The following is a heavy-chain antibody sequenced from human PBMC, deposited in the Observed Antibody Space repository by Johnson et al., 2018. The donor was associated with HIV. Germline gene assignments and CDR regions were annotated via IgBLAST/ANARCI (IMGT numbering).Heavy chain of an antibody. D-gene: IGHD6-13*01. CDR3: ARDGESQQLPLGDAFDI. CDR1: GFTVSNNY. V-gene: IGHV3-66*01. J-gene: IGHJ3*02. Sequence: EVQLVESGGGLVQSGGSLRLSCGASGFTVSNNYMNWVRQAPGKGLEWVSVIYSGGSTYYADSVQGRFTISRDNSKNTLYLQMNSLRAEDTAVYYCARDGESQQLPLGDAFDIWGQGTMVIVSS. CDR2: IYSGGST.